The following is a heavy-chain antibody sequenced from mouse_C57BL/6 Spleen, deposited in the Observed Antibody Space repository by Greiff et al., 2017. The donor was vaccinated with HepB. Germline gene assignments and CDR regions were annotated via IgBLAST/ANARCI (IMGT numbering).Heavy chain of an antibody. CDR3: ARSGDGYDFDY. CDR1: GYAFSSYW. CDR2: IYPGDGDT. Sequence: QVQLQQSGAELVKPGASVKISCKASGYAFSSYWMNWVKQRPGKGLEWIGQIYPGDGDTNYNGKFKGKATLTADKSSSTAYMQLSSLTSEDSAVYFCARSGDGYDFDYWGQGTTLTVSS. J-gene: IGHJ2*01. D-gene: IGHD2-2*01. V-gene: IGHV1-80*01.